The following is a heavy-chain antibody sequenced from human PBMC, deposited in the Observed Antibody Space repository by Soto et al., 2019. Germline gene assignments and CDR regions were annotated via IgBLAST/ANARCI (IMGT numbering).Heavy chain of an antibody. Sequence: ASGPTLVNPTHTLTLTCTFSGFSLSTGGVAVGWIRQPPGKALDWLALIYWNDDKLYSPSLKTRLTVTKDTSKNQVVLTMTNVGPLDTATYSCAHKVRYLEPMDVSGQGTTVTVSS. CDR1: GFSLSTGGVA. J-gene: IGHJ6*02. CDR2: IYWNDDK. V-gene: IGHV2-5*01. CDR3: AHKVRYLEPMDV. D-gene: IGHD3-3*01.